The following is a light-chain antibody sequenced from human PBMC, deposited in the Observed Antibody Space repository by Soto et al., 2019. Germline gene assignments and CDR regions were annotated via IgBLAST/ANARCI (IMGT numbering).Light chain of an antibody. CDR2: KAS. J-gene: IGKJ4*01. Sequence: DIQMTQSPSTLSASVGDRVTITWRASQSISIWLSWYQQKPGKAPNLLIYKASTLESGVPSRFSGSGSGTEFTLTIRSVQPDDFATYYCQQYKSYPLTFGGGTKVDIK. V-gene: IGKV1-5*03. CDR3: QQYKSYPLT. CDR1: QSISIW.